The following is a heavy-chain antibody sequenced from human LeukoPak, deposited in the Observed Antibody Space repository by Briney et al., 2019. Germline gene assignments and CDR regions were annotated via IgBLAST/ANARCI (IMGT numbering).Heavy chain of an antibody. J-gene: IGHJ4*02. D-gene: IGHD2-2*01. CDR3: ARHQSTSGWSPFDH. Sequence: SETLSLTCTVSGGSISSYYWSWVRQPPGKGLEWVGYIYYSGSTNYKHSLKSRFTISVDTSKNQFSLRMSSVTAADTAVYYCARHQSTSGWSPFDHWGQRTLVRVPS. V-gene: IGHV4-59*08. CDR2: IYYSGST. CDR1: GGSISSYY.